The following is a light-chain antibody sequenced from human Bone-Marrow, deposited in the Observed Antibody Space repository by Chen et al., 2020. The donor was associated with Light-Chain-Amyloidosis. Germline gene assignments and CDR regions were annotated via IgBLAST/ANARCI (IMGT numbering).Light chain of an antibody. J-gene: IGLJ3*02. CDR2: NDR. CDR1: NIGSTS. V-gene: IGLV3-21*02. CDR3: QVWDRSSDRPV. Sequence: SYVLTQPSSVSVAPGQTATIARGGNNIGSTSVHWYQRTPGHAPLLVVYNDRARPSGIPERLSGSNSGNTATLTISRVEAGDEADYYCQVWDRSSDRPVFGGGTKLTVL.